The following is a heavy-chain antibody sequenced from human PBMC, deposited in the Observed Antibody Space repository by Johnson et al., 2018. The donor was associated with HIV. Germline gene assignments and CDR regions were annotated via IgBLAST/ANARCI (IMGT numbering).Heavy chain of an antibody. CDR2: ISGSGGST. J-gene: IGHJ3*02. V-gene: IGHV3-23*04. D-gene: IGHD2-21*01. CDR1: GFTFSSYA. Sequence: VYLVESGGGVVQPGGSLRLSCAASGFTFSSYAMSWVRQAPGNGLEWVSVISGSGGSTYYADSVEGRFTISSDNSKTTVLLQMNSLSVEDTAVYDCARGGHCGGDCAGAKQALDIWGQGTRVTVSS. CDR3: ARGGHCGGDCAGAKQALDI.